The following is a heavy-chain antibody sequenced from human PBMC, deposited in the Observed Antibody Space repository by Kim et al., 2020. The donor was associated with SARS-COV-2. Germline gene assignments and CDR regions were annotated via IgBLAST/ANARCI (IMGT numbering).Heavy chain of an antibody. V-gene: IGHV4-59*08. J-gene: IGHJ4*02. CDR1: GGSISSYY. D-gene: IGHD2-15*01. Sequence: SETLSLTCTVSGGSISSYYWSWIRQPPGKGLEWIGYIYYSGSTNYNPSLKSRVTISVDTSKNQFSLKLSSVTAADTAVYYCARHSAQYYFDYWGQGTLVT. CDR3: ARHSAQYYFDY. CDR2: IYYSGST.